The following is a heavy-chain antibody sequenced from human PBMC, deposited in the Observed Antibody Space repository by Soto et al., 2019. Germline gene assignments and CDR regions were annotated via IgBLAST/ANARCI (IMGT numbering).Heavy chain of an antibody. CDR1: GLPFKEYG. J-gene: IGHJ5*02. Sequence: GGSLRLSCEVSGLPFKEYGMSWVRQAPGKGLEWVSSISGRGSSTYSADSVKGRFTISRDNSKNTVYLQMSSLRAEDTAVYFFAKCRLIDPTAQDWLDPWGEGALVTVAS. CDR2: ISGRGSST. D-gene: IGHD1-1*01. V-gene: IGHV3-23*01. CDR3: AKCRLIDPTAQDWLDP.